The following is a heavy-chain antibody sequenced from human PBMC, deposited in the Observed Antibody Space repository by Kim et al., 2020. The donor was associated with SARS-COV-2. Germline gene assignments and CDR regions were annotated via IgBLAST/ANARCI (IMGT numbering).Heavy chain of an antibody. J-gene: IGHJ4*01. CDR1: GFTFSSYS. D-gene: IGHD1-26*01. V-gene: IGHV3-21*01. Sequence: GGSLRLSCAASGFTFSSYSMNWVRQAPGKGLEWVSSISSSSSYIYYAYAVKGRFTISRDNAKNSMYLQMKILRAEDTAVYYCARGRSPGELIGYW. CDR3: ARGRSPGELIGY. CDR2: ISSSSSYI.